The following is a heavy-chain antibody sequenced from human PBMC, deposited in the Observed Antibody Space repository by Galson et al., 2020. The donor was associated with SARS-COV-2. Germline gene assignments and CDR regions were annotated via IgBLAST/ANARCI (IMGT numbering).Heavy chain of an antibody. CDR3: AKSLGPIVTNFDL. D-gene: IGHD1-26*01. Sequence: GGSLRLSCVASGITFSKYGMSWVRQTPGKGLEWVSSISDRSDYTDYADSLKGRFTISRDNSKNTLYLHMNSLRADDTAVYYCAKSLGPIVTNFDLWGQGTLVTVSS. CDR2: ISDRSDYT. J-gene: IGHJ4*02. V-gene: IGHV3-23*01. CDR1: GITFSKYG.